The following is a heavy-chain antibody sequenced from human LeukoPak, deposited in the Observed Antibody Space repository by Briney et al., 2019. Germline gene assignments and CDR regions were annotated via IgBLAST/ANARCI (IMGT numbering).Heavy chain of an antibody. V-gene: IGHV1-8*02. CDR1: GYTFTSYD. D-gene: IGHD6-19*01. CDR2: MNPNSGNT. CDR3: ARSSGCIDY. J-gene: IGHJ4*02. Sequence: ASVKVSCKASGYTFTSYDINWVRQATGQGLEWMGWMNPNSGNTGYAQKFQGRVTMTRDTSTSTVYMELSSLRSEDTAVYYCARSSGCIDYWGQGALVTVSS.